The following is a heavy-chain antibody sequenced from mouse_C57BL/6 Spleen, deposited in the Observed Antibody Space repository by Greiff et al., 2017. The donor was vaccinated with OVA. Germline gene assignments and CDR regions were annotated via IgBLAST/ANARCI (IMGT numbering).Heavy chain of an antibody. Sequence: QVQLQQPGAELVKPGASVKLSCKASGYTFTSYWMHWVKQRPGQGLEWIGMIHPNSGSTNYNEKFKSKATLTVDKSSSTAYMQLSSLTSENSAVYYCARPRSYAMDYWGQGTSVTVSS. J-gene: IGHJ4*01. CDR1: GYTFTSYW. CDR2: IHPNSGST. V-gene: IGHV1-64*01. CDR3: ARPRSYAMDY.